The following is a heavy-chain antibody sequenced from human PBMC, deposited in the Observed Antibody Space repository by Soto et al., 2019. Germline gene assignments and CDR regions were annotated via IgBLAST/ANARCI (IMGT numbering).Heavy chain of an antibody. CDR1: GFNFSDYA. D-gene: IGHD3-22*01. V-gene: IGHV3-30*03. CDR2: ISFDGTIK. Sequence: GGSLRLSCAASGFNFSDYAMHWVRQRPGKGLEWVAVISFDGTIKSYADTAKGRFTVSRDNSENTLVVQMNSLRVEDTGVYFCARDPLYSGYEASFDLRGQGALVTVSS. J-gene: IGHJ4*02. CDR3: ARDPLYSGYEASFDL.